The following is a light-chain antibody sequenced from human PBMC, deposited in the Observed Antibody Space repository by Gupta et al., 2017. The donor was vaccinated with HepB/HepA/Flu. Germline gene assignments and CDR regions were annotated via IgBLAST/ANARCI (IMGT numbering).Light chain of an antibody. J-gene: IGKJ1*01. CDR1: QNILYSSNSKNY. CDR2: WAS. V-gene: IGKV4-1*01. Sequence: DIVMTQSPDSLTVSLGERATTNCNASQNILYSSNSKNYLSWYQQKAGQPPKLLIYWASTRETGVPYRFSGSGSGTDFTLTISSLQAEDFAAYYCQQDYNYPWTFGQGTKVEIK. CDR3: QQDYNYPWT.